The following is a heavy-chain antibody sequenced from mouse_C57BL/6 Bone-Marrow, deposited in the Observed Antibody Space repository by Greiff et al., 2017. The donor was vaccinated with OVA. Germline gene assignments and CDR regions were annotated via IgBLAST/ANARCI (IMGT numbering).Heavy chain of an antibody. D-gene: IGHD1-1*01. J-gene: IGHJ2*01. Sequence: EVKLMESGGGLVQPGGSMKLSCVASGFTFSNYWMNWVRQSPEKGLEWVAQIRLKSDNYATHYAESVKGRFTILRDDSKSSVYLQMNNLRAEDTGIYYCTGIYYYGSSFYVDYWGQGNTLTVSS. V-gene: IGHV6-3*01. CDR3: TGIYYYGSSFYVDY. CDR1: GFTFSNYW. CDR2: IRLKSDNYAT.